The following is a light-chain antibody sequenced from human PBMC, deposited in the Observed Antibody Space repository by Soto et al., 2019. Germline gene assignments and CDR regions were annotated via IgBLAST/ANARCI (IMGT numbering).Light chain of an antibody. Sequence: QSVLTQPPSVSGAPGQRLTISCAGTSSNIGAGFDVHLYQQLPGTAPKLLIYANDDRPSGVPDRFSGSTSGTSASLSITGLQAEDAADYYCQSYHNRRLAYVFGVGTKVTVL. CDR3: QSYHNRRLAYV. CDR2: AND. J-gene: IGLJ2*01. V-gene: IGLV1-40*01. CDR1: SSNIGAGFD.